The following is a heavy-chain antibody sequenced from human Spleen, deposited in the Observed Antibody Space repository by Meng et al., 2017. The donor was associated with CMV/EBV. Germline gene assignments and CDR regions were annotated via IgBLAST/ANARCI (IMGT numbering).Heavy chain of an antibody. CDR3: ARVGNLRGVIIGRCDP. D-gene: IGHD3-10*01. CDR1: GGTFSSYT. J-gene: IGHJ5*02. V-gene: IGHV1-69*02. CDR2: IVPILGMT. Sequence: SVKVSCKASGGTFSSYTFSWVRQAPGQGLEWMGRIVPILGMTNYAQRFQGRVTITADESTSTAYMELSSLRSEDTAVYYCARVGNLRGVIIGRCDPWGQGTLVTVSS.